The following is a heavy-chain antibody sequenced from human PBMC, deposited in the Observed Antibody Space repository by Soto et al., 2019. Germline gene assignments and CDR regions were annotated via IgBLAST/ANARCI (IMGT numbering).Heavy chain of an antibody. D-gene: IGHD3-9*01. CDR1: GYSFTSYW. CDR2: IYPGDSDT. V-gene: IGHV5-51*01. Sequence: PGESLKISCKGSGYSFTSYWIGWVRQMPGKGLEWMGIIYPGDSDTRYSPSFQGQVTISADKSISTAYLQWSSLKASDTAMYYCAVTGYYDILTGYYIYYYYGMDVWGRGTTVTVSS. CDR3: AVTGYYDILTGYYIYYYYGMDV. J-gene: IGHJ6*02.